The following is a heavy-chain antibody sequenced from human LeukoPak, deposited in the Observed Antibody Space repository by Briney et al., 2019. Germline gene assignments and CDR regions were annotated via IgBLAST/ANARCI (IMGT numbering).Heavy chain of an antibody. CDR2: IYHSGST. J-gene: IGHJ4*02. Sequence: SGTLSLTCAVSGGSISSSNWWSWVRQPPGKGLEWIGEIYHSGSTNYNPSLKSRVTISVDASETQFSLKVTSVNAADTAVYYCARSSPIGGYSYNYPIDYWGQGALVIVSS. D-gene: IGHD5-18*01. V-gene: IGHV4-4*02. CDR3: ARSSPIGGYSYNYPIDY. CDR1: GGSISSSNW.